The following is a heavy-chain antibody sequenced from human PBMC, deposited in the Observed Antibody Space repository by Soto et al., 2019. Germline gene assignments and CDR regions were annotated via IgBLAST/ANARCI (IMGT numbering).Heavy chain of an antibody. CDR2: IYYSGST. CDR3: ASTYNAILTTYY. D-gene: IGHD3-9*01. Sequence: SETLSLTCTVSGGSISSSNYYWGWIRQPPGKGLEWIGSIYYSGSTYYNPSLKSRVTISVDTSKNQFSLKLSSVTAADTAIYYCASTYNAILTTYYWCQGVLVTV. CDR1: GGSISSSNYY. V-gene: IGHV4-39*01. J-gene: IGHJ4*02.